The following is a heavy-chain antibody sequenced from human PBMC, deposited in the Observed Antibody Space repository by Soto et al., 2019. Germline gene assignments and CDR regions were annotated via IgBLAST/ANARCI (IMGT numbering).Heavy chain of an antibody. J-gene: IGHJ2*01. V-gene: IGHV3-13*04. Sequence: EVQLVESGGGLVQPGGSLRLSCEASGFTFSGHDMHWVRQPTGGTLEWVSGIDTTGGTYYPGSVKGRFTISRENAKNSLYLQMNSMRVGDTAVYYCARELAVPGYWYFGLWGRGTLVTVSS. CDR2: IDTTGGT. D-gene: IGHD2-8*02. CDR3: ARELAVPGYWYFGL. CDR1: GFTFSGHD.